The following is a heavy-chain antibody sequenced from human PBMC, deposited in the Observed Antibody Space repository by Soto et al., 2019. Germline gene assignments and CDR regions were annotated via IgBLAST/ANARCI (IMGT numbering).Heavy chain of an antibody. V-gene: IGHV3-23*01. CDR2: ISFSGGNT. J-gene: IGHJ4*02. Sequence: EVQLLESGGGLVQPGGSLRLSCAASGFIFSNYGMSWVRQAPGKGLEWVSAISFSGGNTYYADSVKGRFTISRDNSKNILYLQMNSLRAADTAVYYCAKPPVDLVVVVSALDYWGQGTLVTVSS. CDR1: GFIFSNYG. CDR3: AKPPVDLVVVVSALDY. D-gene: IGHD2-15*01.